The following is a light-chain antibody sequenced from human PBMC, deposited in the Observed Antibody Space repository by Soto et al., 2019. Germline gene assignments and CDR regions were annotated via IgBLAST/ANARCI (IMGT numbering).Light chain of an antibody. V-gene: IGKV3-20*01. CDR2: HAS. Sequence: EIVLTQSPGTLSLSPGERATLSCRASQSLSSRSLAWYQQKPGQAPRLLIYHASSRATGIPDRFSGSGSWADFTLTISRLEPEAFAVYYCQQYGSSITFGGRTKVDIK. J-gene: IGKJ4*01. CDR3: QQYGSSIT. CDR1: QSLSSRS.